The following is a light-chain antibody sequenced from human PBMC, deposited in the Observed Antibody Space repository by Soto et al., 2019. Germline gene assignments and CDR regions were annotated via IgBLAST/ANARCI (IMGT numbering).Light chain of an antibody. CDR1: SSNIGAGYD. V-gene: IGLV1-40*01. J-gene: IGLJ2*01. CDR2: NTN. Sequence: QSVLTQPPSVSGAPGQRVTISCTGSSSNIGAGYDVHWYQQYPGAAPKLLIYNTNIRPSSVPDRFSGSKSDTSASLAITGLQAEDAADYYCQSFDSSLGGLVVFGGGTKLTVL. CDR3: QSFDSSLGGLVV.